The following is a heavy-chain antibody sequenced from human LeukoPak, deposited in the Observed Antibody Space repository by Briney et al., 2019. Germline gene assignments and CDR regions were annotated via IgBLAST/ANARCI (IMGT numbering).Heavy chain of an antibody. J-gene: IGHJ5*02. Sequence: GGSLRLSCAASGFTFRNYWMSWVRQAPGKGLEWVAFIKEDGSAQHYVDSVKGRFTISRDNAQNSLYLQMSSLRAEDTAFYFGHQPVTLPAWGQGTLVTVSS. V-gene: IGHV3-7*01. CDR3: HQPVTLPA. CDR1: GFTFRNYW. D-gene: IGHD2-2*01. CDR2: IKEDGSAQ.